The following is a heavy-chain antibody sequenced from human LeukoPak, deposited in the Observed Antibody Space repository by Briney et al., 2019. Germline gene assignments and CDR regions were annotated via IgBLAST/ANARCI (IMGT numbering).Heavy chain of an antibody. Sequence: ASVKVSCRASGYTFTSYDINWVRQATGQGLEWMGWMNPNSGNTGYAQKFQGRVTITTDESTSTAYMELSSLRSEDTAVYYCARLSRNYDSSGYERWGQGTLVTVSS. CDR2: MNPNSGNT. J-gene: IGHJ4*02. V-gene: IGHV1-8*01. CDR1: GYTFTSYD. CDR3: ARLSRNYDSSGYER. D-gene: IGHD3-22*01.